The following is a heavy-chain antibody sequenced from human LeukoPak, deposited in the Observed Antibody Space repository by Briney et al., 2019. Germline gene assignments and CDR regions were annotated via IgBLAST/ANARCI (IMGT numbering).Heavy chain of an antibody. CDR3: AKDLEYSYGYFDY. V-gene: IGHV3-23*01. CDR2: ISASGDST. J-gene: IGHJ4*02. Sequence: GGTLRLSCAASGFTFSSYAMSWVRQAPGKGWEGVIGISASGDSTYYADSVKGRFTISRDNSKNTLYLQMNSLRAEDTAVYYCAKDLEYSYGYFDYWGQGTLVTVSS. CDR1: GFTFSSYA. D-gene: IGHD5-18*01.